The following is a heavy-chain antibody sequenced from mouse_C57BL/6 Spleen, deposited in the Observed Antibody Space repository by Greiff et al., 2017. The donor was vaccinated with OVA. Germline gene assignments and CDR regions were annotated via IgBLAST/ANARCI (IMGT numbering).Heavy chain of an antibody. CDR2: IDPSDSYT. CDR1: GYTFTSYW. D-gene: IGHD1-1*01. J-gene: IGHJ1*03. CDR3: ARSYGSSFRGYFDV. V-gene: IGHV1-50*01. Sequence: QVQLQQPGAELVKPGASVKLSCKASGYTFTSYWMQWVKQRPGQGLEWIGEIDPSDSYTTYNQKFKGKATLTVDTSSSTAYMPLSSLTSEDSAVYYCARSYGSSFRGYFDVWGTGTTVTVSS.